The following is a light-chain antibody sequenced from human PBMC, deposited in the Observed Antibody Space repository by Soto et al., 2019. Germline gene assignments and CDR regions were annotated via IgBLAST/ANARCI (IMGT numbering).Light chain of an antibody. J-gene: IGLJ3*02. CDR1: SNDVGAFNY. CDR2: GVS. V-gene: IGLV2-14*03. CDR3: SSYTTSNTWV. Sequence: QSALTQPASVSGSPGQSITISCTGSSNDVGAFNYVSWYRHSPGEAPKVLIRGVSIRPSGVSIRFPASKSANTASLTISGLQAEDEALYYCSSYTTSNTWVFGGGTKLTVL.